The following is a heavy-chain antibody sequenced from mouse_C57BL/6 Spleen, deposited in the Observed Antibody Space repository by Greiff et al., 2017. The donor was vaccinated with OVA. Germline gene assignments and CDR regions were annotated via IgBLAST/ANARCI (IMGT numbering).Heavy chain of an antibody. J-gene: IGHJ1*03. CDR1: GFTFSDYY. Sequence: EVQVVESEGGLVQPGSSMKLSCTASGFTFSDYYMAWVRQVPEKGLEWVANINYDGSSTYYLDSLKSRFIISRDNAKNILYLQMSSLKSEDTATYYCARDTGYSKGGYFDVWGTGTTVTVSS. CDR2: INYDGSST. D-gene: IGHD2-5*01. CDR3: ARDTGYSKGGYFDV. V-gene: IGHV5-16*01.